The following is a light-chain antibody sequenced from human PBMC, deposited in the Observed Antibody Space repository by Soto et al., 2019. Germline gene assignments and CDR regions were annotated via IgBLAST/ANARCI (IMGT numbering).Light chain of an antibody. CDR1: SSNIGRNY. CDR2: SNN. CDR3: AAWDDSLSGYV. V-gene: IGLV1-47*02. Sequence: QSVLTQPPSASGTPGQRVSISCSGSSSNIGRNYVFWYQQLPGTAPKLLIYSNNKRPSGVPDRFSGSTSGTSASLAIRGLRSEDEADYYCAAWDDSLSGYVFGPGTKLTVL. J-gene: IGLJ1*01.